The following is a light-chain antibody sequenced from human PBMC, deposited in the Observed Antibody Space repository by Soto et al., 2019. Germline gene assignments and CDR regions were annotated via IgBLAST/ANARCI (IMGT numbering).Light chain of an antibody. J-gene: IGKJ1*01. CDR1: QNLLLIDGYNY. V-gene: IGKV2-28*01. CDR3: MQAVYTRT. CDR2: LGF. Sequence: EIVVTQSPLSLSVTPGEPASISCRSSQNLLLIDGYNYLDWYLQKPGQSPQLLIFLGFYRASGVPDRFSGSGSGTDFTLRISRVEAEDVGVYYCMQAVYTRTFGPGTKVEIK.